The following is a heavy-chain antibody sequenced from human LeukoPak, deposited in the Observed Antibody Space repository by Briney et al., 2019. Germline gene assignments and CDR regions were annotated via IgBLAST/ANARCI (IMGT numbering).Heavy chain of an antibody. J-gene: IGHJ5*02. V-gene: IGHV1-2*02. CDR3: ARGIGYCSSTSCRDWFDP. CDR2: INPNSGGT. D-gene: IGHD2-2*01. Sequence: GASVKVSCKASGYTFTGYYMHWVRQAPGQGLEWMGWINPNSGGTNYAQKFQGRVTMTRDTSISTAYMELSRLRSDDTVVYYCARGIGYCSSTSCRDWFDPWGQGTLVTVSS. CDR1: GYTFTGYY.